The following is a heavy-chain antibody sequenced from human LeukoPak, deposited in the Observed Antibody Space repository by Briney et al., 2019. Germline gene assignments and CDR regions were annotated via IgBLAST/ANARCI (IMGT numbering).Heavy chain of an antibody. CDR1: GGSFSGYY. D-gene: IGHD5-18*01. J-gene: IGHJ4*02. CDR2: INHSGST. CDR3: ATALYSYGSFDY. V-gene: IGHV4-34*01. Sequence: SETLSLTCAVYGGSFSGYYWSWIRQPPGKGLEWIGEINHSGSTNYNPSFKSRVTISVDTSKNQFSLKLSSVTAADTAVYYCATALYSYGSFDYWGQGTLVTVSS.